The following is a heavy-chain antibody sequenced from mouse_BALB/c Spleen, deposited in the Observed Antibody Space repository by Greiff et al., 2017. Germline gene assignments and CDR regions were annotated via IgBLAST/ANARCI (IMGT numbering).Heavy chain of an antibody. CDR1: GFSLTRYD. CDR3: VREGNYDYDGFAY. Sequence: VQGVESGPGLVAPSQSLTISCTVSGFSLTRYDISWIRQPPGKGLEWLGVIWTGGGTNYNSAFMSRLSISKDNSKSQVFLKRNSLQTDDTAIYDCVREGNYDYDGFAYWGQGTLVTVSA. CDR2: IWTGGGT. J-gene: IGHJ3*01. D-gene: IGHD2-4*01. V-gene: IGHV2-9-2*01.